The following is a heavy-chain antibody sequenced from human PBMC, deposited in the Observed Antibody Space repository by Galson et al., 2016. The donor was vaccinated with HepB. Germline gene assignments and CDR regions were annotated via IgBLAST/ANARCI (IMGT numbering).Heavy chain of an antibody. J-gene: IGHJ5*02. V-gene: IGHV3-74*01. CDR1: GFAFSSHW. CDR3: VRDHSVVPTTAYNWFDP. Sequence: SLRLSCAASGFAFSSHWMHWVRQDLGKGLVWVSRINSDGTISNYAHAVKGRFTISRDKAKNTLYLQMNSLRAEDTAVYFCVRDHSVVPTTAYNWFDPWGRGTLVTVSS. CDR2: INSDGTIS. D-gene: IGHD4-23*01.